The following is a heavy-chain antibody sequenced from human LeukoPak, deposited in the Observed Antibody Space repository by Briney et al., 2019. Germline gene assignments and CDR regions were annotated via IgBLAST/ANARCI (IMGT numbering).Heavy chain of an antibody. CDR1: GFTFSSYS. J-gene: IGHJ3*02. V-gene: IGHV3-21*01. CDR3: AKNGRTMIAPDAFDI. Sequence: GGSLRLSCAASGFTFSSYSMNWVRQAPGKGLEWVSSISSSSSYIYCADSVKGRFTISRDNAKNSLYLQMNSLRAEDTAVYYCAKNGRTMIAPDAFDIWGQGTMVTVSS. CDR2: ISSSSSYI. D-gene: IGHD3-22*01.